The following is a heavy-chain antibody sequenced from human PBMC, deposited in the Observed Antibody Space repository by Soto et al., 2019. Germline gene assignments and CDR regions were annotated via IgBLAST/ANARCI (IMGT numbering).Heavy chain of an antibody. D-gene: IGHD3-16*01. CDR3: VKGAGGQALDN. V-gene: IGHV3-23*01. CDR2: ISIGGDTT. Sequence: EVQLLESGGGLVQPGGSLRLACAASVLTFTNYAMSWFRQAPGRGLGRVPGISIGGDTTYYADSVKGRFTISRDNARNMVYLQMNRLRAGDTALYHCVKGAGGQALDNWGQGTLVTVSS. J-gene: IGHJ4*02. CDR1: VLTFTNYA.